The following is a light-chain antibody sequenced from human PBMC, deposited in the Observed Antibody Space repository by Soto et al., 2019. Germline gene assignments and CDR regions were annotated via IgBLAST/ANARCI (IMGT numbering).Light chain of an antibody. V-gene: IGKV3-20*01. CDR3: QQYGSSPLT. CDR2: GAS. Sequence: EIVLTQSPGTLSLSPGERATLSCRASESVSDNYLAWYQQRSGQAPRLVIYGASSRASAVPDRFSGSGSGADFTLPISSLEPEDFAVYYRQQYGSSPLTFGGGTKVDIK. CDR1: ESVSDNY. J-gene: IGKJ4*01.